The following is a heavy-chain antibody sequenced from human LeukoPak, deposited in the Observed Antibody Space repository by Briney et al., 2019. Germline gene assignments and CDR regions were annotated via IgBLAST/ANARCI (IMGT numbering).Heavy chain of an antibody. Sequence: SETLSLTCAVYGGSFSGYYWSWIRQPPGKGLEWIGEINHSGSTNYNPSLKSRVTISVDTSKNQFSLKLSSVTAADTAVYHCARADYELLWFGELLFVLDYWGQGTLVTVSS. V-gene: IGHV4-34*01. CDR1: GGSFSGYY. J-gene: IGHJ4*02. CDR3: ARADYELLWFGELLFVLDY. D-gene: IGHD3-10*01. CDR2: INHSGST.